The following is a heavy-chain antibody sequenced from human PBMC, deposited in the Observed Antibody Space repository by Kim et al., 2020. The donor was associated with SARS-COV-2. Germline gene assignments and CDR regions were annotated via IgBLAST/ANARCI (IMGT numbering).Heavy chain of an antibody. CDR2: T. Sequence: TYYADSVKGRFTISRDNSKNTLYQQMNSLRTEDTAVYYCALNSGIAVAGGNYWGQGTLVTVSS. J-gene: IGHJ4*02. V-gene: IGHV3-23*01. D-gene: IGHD6-19*01. CDR3: ALNSGIAVAGGNY.